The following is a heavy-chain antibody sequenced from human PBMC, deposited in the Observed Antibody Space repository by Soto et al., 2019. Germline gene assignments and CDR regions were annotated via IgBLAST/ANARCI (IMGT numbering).Heavy chain of an antibody. V-gene: IGHV3-30*18. CDR3: AKGVPSPTQHAFDI. CDR1: GFSFSSYD. CDR2: ISYDGSDK. Sequence: QAHLVESGGGVVQPGRSLRLSCAASGFSFSSYDMHWVRQAPGKGLEWVAMISYDGSDKYFSDSVKGRLTISRDNSKNTVSLEMNSLRTKDTAAYYCAKGVPSPTQHAFDIWGQGTMVTVSS. J-gene: IGHJ3*02.